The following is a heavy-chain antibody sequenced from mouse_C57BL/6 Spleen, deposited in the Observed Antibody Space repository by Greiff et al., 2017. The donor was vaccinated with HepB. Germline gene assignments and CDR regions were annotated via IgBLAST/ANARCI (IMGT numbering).Heavy chain of an antibody. CDR2: INPNNGGT. CDR1: GYTFTDYN. Sequence: EVKLVESGPELVKPGASVKIPCKASGYTFTDYNMDWVKQSPGKSLEWIGDINPNNGGTIYNQKFKGKATLTVDKSSSTAYMELRSLTSEDTAVYYCARDGSSWFAYWGQGTLVTVSA. CDR3: ARDGSSWFAY. V-gene: IGHV1-18*01. D-gene: IGHD1-1*01. J-gene: IGHJ3*01.